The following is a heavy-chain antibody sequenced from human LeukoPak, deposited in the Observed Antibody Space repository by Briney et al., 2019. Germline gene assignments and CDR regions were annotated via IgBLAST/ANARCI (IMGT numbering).Heavy chain of an antibody. CDR3: PRVLPPVRARTFITMIRGATTGPYIWFDP. V-gene: IGHV4-34*01. D-gene: IGHD3-10*01. CDR1: GGSFSDYY. J-gene: IGHJ5*02. Sequence: SETLSLTCAVYGGSFSDYYWSWIRQPPGKGLGWIGEINHSEDTNYNPSLKSRATISVDTSKSQFSLNLTSVTASDTAVYYWPRVLPPVRARTFITMIRGATTGPYIWFDPWGQGTLVTVSS. CDR2: INHSEDT.